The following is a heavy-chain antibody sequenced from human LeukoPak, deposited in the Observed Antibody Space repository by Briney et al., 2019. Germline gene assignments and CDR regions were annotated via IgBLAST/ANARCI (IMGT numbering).Heavy chain of an antibody. Sequence: ASVKVSCKASGYTFITYYMHWVRQAPGQGLEWMGPISPSSGSTNYAQKFRGRVTMTRDTSTSTFYMELSSLRSEDTAMYYCARDMGRWLLPQFDYWGQGTLVTVSS. CDR3: ARDMGRWLLPQFDY. CDR1: GYTFITYY. CDR2: ISPSSGST. J-gene: IGHJ4*02. D-gene: IGHD3-22*01. V-gene: IGHV1-46*01.